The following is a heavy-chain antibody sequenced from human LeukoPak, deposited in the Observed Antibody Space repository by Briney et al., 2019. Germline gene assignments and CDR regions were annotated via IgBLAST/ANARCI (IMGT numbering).Heavy chain of an antibody. J-gene: IGHJ4*02. CDR1: GYTFTSYG. Sequence: GASVKVSCKASGYTFTSYGISWVRQAPGQGLEWMGWIRAYNGNTNYAQKLQGRVTMTTDTSTSTAYMELRSLRSDDTAVYYCARDPYYYDSSGYCYRPPLDYWGQGTLVTVSS. D-gene: IGHD3-22*01. CDR3: ARDPYYYDSSGYCYRPPLDY. V-gene: IGHV1-18*01. CDR2: IRAYNGNT.